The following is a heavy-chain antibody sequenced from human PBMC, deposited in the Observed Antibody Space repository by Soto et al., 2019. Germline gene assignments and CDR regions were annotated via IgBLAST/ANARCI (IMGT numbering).Heavy chain of an antibody. V-gene: IGHV1-18*01. CDR3: ARDSGPVVAARYNWFDP. CDR2: ISAYNGNT. D-gene: IGHD2-15*01. Sequence: ASVKVSCKASGYTFTSYGISWVRQAPGQGLEWTGWISAYNGNTNYAQKLQGRVTMTTDTSTSTAYMELRSLRSDDTAVYYCARDSGPVVAARYNWFDPWGQGTLVTVSS. CDR1: GYTFTSYG. J-gene: IGHJ5*02.